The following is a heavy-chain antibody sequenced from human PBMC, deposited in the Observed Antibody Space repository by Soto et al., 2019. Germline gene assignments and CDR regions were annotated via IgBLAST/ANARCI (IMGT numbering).Heavy chain of an antibody. V-gene: IGHV4-31*03. CDR1: GGSISSGGYY. CDR2: IYYSGST. J-gene: IGHJ6*02. D-gene: IGHD6-6*01. CDR3: ARTSSEGDSYGMDV. Sequence: PSETLSLTCTVSGGSISSGGYYWSWIRQHPGKGQEWIGYIYYSGSTYYNPSLKSRVTISVDTSKNQFSLKLSSVTAADTAVYYCARTSSEGDSYGMDVWGQGTTVTVSS.